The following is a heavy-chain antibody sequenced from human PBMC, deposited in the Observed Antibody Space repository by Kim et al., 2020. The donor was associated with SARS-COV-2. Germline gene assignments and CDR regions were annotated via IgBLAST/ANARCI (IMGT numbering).Heavy chain of an antibody. V-gene: IGHV3-7*01. Sequence: GGSLRLSCAASGFTFSDYWMTWVRQAPGKGLEWVANIKQDGSEKHYVDSVKGRFTISRDNAKTSLYLQMNSLRAEDTAVYYCGRGHTLPFFGGQGTLVTVSS. CDR3: GRGHTLPFF. CDR2: IKQDGSEK. CDR1: GFTFSDYW. D-gene: IGHD2-15*01. J-gene: IGHJ4*02.